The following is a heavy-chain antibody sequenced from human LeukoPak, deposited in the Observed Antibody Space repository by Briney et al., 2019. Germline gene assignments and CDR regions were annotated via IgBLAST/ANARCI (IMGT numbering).Heavy chain of an antibody. Sequence: GGSLRLSCAASGFTFTYYALSWVRQAPGKGLEWVSVISGSGANTHYTDPVKGRFTISRDNSKNTLYLQMNSLRAEDTAVYYCAKDTIFGVVSTRGWYFDLWGRGTLVTVSS. V-gene: IGHV3-23*01. D-gene: IGHD3-3*01. CDR2: ISGSGANT. CDR1: GFTFTYYA. CDR3: AKDTIFGVVSTRGWYFDL. J-gene: IGHJ2*01.